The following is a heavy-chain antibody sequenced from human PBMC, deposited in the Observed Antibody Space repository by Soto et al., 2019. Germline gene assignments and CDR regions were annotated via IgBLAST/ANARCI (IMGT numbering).Heavy chain of an antibody. D-gene: IGHD3-10*01. CDR3: ARGRTSGEMDV. Sequence: AAETLSLTCAVYGGSFIGYYWIFIRHPPFKGLEWIVEINHSGSTNYNPSLKSRVTISVDTSKNQFSLKLSSVTAADTAVYYCARGRTSGEMDVWGQGTTVTVSS. V-gene: IGHV4-34*01. CDR2: INHSGST. J-gene: IGHJ6*02. CDR1: GGSFIGYY.